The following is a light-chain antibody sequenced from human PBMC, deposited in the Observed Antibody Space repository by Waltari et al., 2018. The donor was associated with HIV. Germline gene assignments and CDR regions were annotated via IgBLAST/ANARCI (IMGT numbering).Light chain of an antibody. J-gene: IGLJ1*01. V-gene: IGLV2-23*02. CDR3: CSCPRSGIRYV. CDR2: EVT. Sequence: QSALTQPASVSGSPGQSIPISCTGPSRNVGSADLVSWYQQHPGEAPKLIIYEVTKRPSGVSNRFSGSKSGNTASLTISGLQAEDEADYYCCSCPRSGIRYVFGTGTKVTVL. CDR1: SRNVGSADL.